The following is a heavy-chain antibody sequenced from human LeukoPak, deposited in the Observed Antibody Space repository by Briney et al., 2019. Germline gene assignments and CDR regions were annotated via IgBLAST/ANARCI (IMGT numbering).Heavy chain of an antibody. CDR2: IYHSGST. J-gene: IGHJ4*02. V-gene: IGHV4-30-2*01. CDR3: ARGISSGYDLYYFDY. D-gene: IGHD3-22*01. Sequence: SETLSLTCAVSGGSISSGGYSWSWIRQPPGKGLEWIGYIYHSGSTYYNPSLKSRVTISVDRSKNQFSLKLSSVTAADTAVYYCARGISSGYDLYYFDYWGQGTLVTVSS. CDR1: GGSISSGGYS.